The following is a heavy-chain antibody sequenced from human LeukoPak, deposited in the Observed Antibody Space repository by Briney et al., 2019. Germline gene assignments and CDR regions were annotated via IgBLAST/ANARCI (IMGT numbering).Heavy chain of an antibody. V-gene: IGHV3-23*03. J-gene: IGHJ4*02. Sequence: GGSQIFFCAASGFTCSFCVMTLVRQAPGKGLEWVSVINSGGNSTYYADSVKGRFTISRDNSKNTLYLQMSSLKAEDTAVYYCERTRYCSGISCFYPNWGEGTLVTVSS. D-gene: IGHD2-2*01. CDR3: ERTRYCSGISCFYPN. CDR1: GFTCSFCV. CDR2: INSGGNST.